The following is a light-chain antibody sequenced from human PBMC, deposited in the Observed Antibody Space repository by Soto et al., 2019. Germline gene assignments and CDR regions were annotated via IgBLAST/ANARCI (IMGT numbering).Light chain of an antibody. CDR2: DAS. CDR3: QQRSNWPRGVT. CDR1: QSVSSY. V-gene: IGKV3-11*01. Sequence: EIVLTQSPATLSLSPGERATLSCRASQSVSSYLAWYQQKPGQAPRLLIYDASNRATGIPARFSGSGSGTDFTLTISSLEPEDFAVYYCQQRSNWPRGVTFGQGTRREIK. J-gene: IGKJ5*01.